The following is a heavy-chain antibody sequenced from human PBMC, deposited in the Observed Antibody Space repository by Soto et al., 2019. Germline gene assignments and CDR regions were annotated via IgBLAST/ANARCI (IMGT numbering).Heavy chain of an antibody. CDR2: IYYSGST. J-gene: IGHJ4*02. V-gene: IGHV4-59*01. CDR3: ARTRYDFWSGYQRAYYFDY. D-gene: IGHD3-3*01. CDR1: GGSISSYY. Sequence: SETLSLTCTVSGGSISSYYWSWIRQPPGKGLEWVGYIYYSGSTNYNPSLKSRVTISVDTSKNQFSLKLSSVTAADTAVYYCARTRYDFWSGYQRAYYFDYWGQGTLVTVSS.